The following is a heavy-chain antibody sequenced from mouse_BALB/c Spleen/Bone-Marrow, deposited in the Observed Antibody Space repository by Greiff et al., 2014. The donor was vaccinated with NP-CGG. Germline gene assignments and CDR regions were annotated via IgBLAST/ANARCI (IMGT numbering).Heavy chain of an antibody. J-gene: IGHJ2*01. CDR1: GYTFTSYT. CDR3: GGTRNYDEVDY. CDR2: INPSSGYT. D-gene: IGHD2-4*01. V-gene: IGHV1-4*01. Sequence: QVQLQQSGAELARPGASVKMSCKASGYTFTSYTMHWVKQRPGQGLEWIGYINPSSGYTNYNQKFKDKPTLTADKSSSTAYMQLSSRTSEESAVYYCGGTRNYDEVDYWGQGTTLTVSS.